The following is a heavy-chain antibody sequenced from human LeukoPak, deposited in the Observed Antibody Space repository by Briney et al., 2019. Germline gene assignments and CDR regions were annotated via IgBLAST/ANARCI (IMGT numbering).Heavy chain of an antibody. CDR3: ARDGGVYYYYYYMDV. V-gene: IGHV3-7*01. CDR1: GFTFSSYW. J-gene: IGHJ6*03. CDR2: IKQDGSER. Sequence: PGGSLRLSCAASGFTFSSYWMSWVRQAPRKRLEVVANIKQDGSERYYVDSVKGRFTISRDNAKNSLYLQMNSLRAEDTAVYYCARDGGVYYYYYYMDVWGKGTTVTVSS.